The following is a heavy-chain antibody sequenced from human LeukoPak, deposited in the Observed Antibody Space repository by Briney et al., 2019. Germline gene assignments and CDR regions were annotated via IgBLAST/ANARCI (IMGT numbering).Heavy chain of an antibody. V-gene: IGHV3-21*01. CDR1: GFTFSSYS. Sequence: GGSLRLSCAASGFTFSSYSMNWVRQAPGKGLEWVSSISSESTYIFYADSVKGRFTISRDNAKNSLYLQMNSLRAEDTAVYYCASFETVAAKPFDHWGQGTLVTVSS. J-gene: IGHJ4*02. D-gene: IGHD6-19*01. CDR2: ISSESTYI. CDR3: ASFETVAAKPFDH.